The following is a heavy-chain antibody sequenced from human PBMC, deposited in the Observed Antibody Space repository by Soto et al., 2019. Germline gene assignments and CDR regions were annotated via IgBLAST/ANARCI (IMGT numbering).Heavy chain of an antibody. V-gene: IGHV1-8*01. CDR1: GYTFTSYD. J-gene: IGHJ4*02. D-gene: IGHD3-9*01. CDR3: ARGRTDYDILPAAL. Sequence: ASVKVSCKASGYTFTSYDINWVRQATGQGLEWMGWMNPNSGNTGYAQKFQGRVTMTRNTSISTAYMELSSLRSEDTAVYYCARGRTDYDILPAALWGQGTLVTVSS. CDR2: MNPNSGNT.